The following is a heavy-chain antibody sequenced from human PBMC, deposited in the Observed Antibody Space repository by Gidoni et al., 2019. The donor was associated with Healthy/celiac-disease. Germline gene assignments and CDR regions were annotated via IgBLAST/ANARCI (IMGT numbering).Heavy chain of an antibody. CDR2: ISSSGSTI. V-gene: IGHV3-11*01. J-gene: IGHJ4*02. D-gene: IGHD3-10*01. Sequence: QVQLVESGGGLVKPGRSLRLSCPASGFTLSDYYMRGSRQAPGKGLEWVSYISSSGSTIYYADSVKGQFTISRYNAKNSLYLQMNSLRAEDTAVYYCARGASGAAPLSLDYWGQGTLVTVSS. CDR3: ARGASGAAPLSLDY. CDR1: GFTLSDYY.